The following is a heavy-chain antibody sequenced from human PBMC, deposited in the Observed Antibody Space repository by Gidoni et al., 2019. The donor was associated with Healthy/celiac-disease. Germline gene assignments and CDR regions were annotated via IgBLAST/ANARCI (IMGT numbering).Heavy chain of an antibody. V-gene: IGHV3-48*04. D-gene: IGHD2-15*01. CDR3: ARDSRGQHYCSGGSCWSPPDS. Sequence: EVQLVESGGGLVQPGGSLRPSCAASGFPVSSYSMNWFRQAPGKGLEWVSYISSSSRTIYYADSVKGRFTISRDNAKNSLYLQMNSLRAEDTAVYYCARDSRGQHYCSGGSCWSPPDSWGQGTLVTVSS. J-gene: IGHJ4*02. CDR1: GFPVSSYS. CDR2: ISSSSRTI.